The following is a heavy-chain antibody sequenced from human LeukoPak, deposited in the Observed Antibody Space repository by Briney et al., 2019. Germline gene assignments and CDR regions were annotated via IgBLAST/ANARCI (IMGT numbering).Heavy chain of an antibody. CDR2: IKQDGSEK. Sequence: GGSLRPSCAASGFTFSRYWMSWGRQAPGKGLEWVANIKQDGSEKYYVDSVKGRFTISRDNAENSLYLQMNSLRAEDTAVYYCAQARFDYWGQGALVTVSS. V-gene: IGHV3-7*01. J-gene: IGHJ4*02. CDR1: GFTFSRYW. CDR3: AQARFDY. D-gene: IGHD6-6*01.